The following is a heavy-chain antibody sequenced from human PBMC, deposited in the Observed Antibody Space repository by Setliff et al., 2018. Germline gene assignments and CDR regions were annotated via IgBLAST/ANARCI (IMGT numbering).Heavy chain of an antibody. CDR2: IYHSGST. CDR3: ARLSSSGGFYDYYYGMDV. V-gene: IGHV4-38-2*01. D-gene: IGHD6-6*01. J-gene: IGHJ6*02. Sequence: SETLSLTCAVSGYSISSGYYWGWIRQPPGKGLERIGSIYHSGSTYYNPSLKSRVTISVDTSKNQFSLKLSSVTAADTAVYYCARLSSSGGFYDYYYGMDVWGQGTTVTVSS. CDR1: GYSISSGYY.